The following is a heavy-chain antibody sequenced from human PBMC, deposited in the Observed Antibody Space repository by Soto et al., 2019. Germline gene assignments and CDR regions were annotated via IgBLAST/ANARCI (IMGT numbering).Heavy chain of an antibody. D-gene: IGHD2-2*01. CDR1: RFTFSTYE. Sequence: GGSLRLFCAASRFTFSTYEMNWVRQAPGKGLEWVSYISTSGSTVYYADSVKGRFTISRDNTRNSLYLQMNSLRDEDTALYYCVRYCSTTLCNGVATRTFDYWGQGT. CDR3: VRYCSTTLCNGVATRTFDY. CDR2: ISTSGSTV. V-gene: IGHV3-48*03. J-gene: IGHJ4*02.